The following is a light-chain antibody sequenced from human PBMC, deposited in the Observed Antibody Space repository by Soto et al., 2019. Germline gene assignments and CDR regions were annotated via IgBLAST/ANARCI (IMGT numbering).Light chain of an antibody. CDR1: SSDVGGYTY. J-gene: IGLJ2*01. V-gene: IGLV2-8*01. Sequence: QSVLTQPASVSGSPGQSITISCTGTSSDVGGYTYVSWYQQHPGKAPKLMIYEVSNRPSGVPDRVSGSKSGNTASLTVSGLQAEDEADYYCSAYAGRNNVVFGGGTKVTVL. CDR2: EVS. CDR3: SAYAGRNNVV.